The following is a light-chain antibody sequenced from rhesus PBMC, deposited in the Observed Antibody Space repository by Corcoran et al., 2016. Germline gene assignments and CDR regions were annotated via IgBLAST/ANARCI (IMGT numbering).Light chain of an antibody. CDR2: GAS. CDR1: QSVGSN. J-gene: IGKJ1*01. CDR3: QQSSNLWT. Sequence: ETVVTQSPATLSLSPGERATLSCRASQSVGSNLAWYQQKPGQAPRLLIYGASSRATGIPDRFSGSGSGTDFTLTISSLETEDIGVYYCQQSSNLWTFGQGTKVEIK. V-gene: IGKV3-24*04.